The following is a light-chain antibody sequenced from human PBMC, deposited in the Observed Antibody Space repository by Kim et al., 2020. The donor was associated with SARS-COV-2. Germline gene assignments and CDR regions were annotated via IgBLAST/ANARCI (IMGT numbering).Light chain of an antibody. V-gene: IGLV3-19*01. CDR3: NSRDSSDYVV. CDR2: GKN. CDR1: SLRSYY. Sequence: SSELTQDPAVSVALGQTVRITCQGDSLRSYYATWYQQKPGQAPVLVIYGKNNRPSGIPDRFSGSSSGNTASLTITGAQAGDEADYYCNSRDSSDYVVFG. J-gene: IGLJ2*01.